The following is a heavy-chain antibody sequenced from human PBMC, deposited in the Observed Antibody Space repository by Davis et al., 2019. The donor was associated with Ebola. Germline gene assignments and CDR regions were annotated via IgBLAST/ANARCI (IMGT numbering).Heavy chain of an antibody. D-gene: IGHD2-2*01. Sequence: PGGSLRLSCAASGFTFSSYWMSWVRQAPGKGLEWVSGISDTGGSTYYADSVKGRFTISRDNSKNTLYLQMNSLRAEDTAVYYCAKDHCSSTSCYAYYYYYYMDVWGKGTTVTVSS. CDR2: ISDTGGST. CDR1: GFTFSSYW. J-gene: IGHJ6*03. CDR3: AKDHCSSTSCYAYYYYYYMDV. V-gene: IGHV3-23*01.